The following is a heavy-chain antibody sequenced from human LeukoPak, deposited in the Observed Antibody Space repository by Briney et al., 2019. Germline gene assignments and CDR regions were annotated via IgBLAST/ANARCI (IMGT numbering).Heavy chain of an antibody. CDR1: GGSLRSGSYF. Sequence: PSHTLSLTHTVSGGSLRSGSYFRSLIRQPAGKGLEWIGRIYTSGSTNYNPSLKSRVTISVDTSKKLFSLKLSSVTAADTAVYYCARDPYYDFWSGYPPDWGQGTLVTVSS. CDR3: ARDPYYDFWSGYPPD. J-gene: IGHJ4*02. D-gene: IGHD3-3*01. V-gene: IGHV4-61*02. CDR2: IYTSGST.